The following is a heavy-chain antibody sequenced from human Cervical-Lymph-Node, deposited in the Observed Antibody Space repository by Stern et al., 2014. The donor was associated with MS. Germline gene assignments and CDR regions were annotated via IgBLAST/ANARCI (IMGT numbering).Heavy chain of an antibody. V-gene: IGHV4-59*01. CDR2: VYYNGST. D-gene: IGHD4-23*01. J-gene: IGHJ4*02. CDR1: GGSIRTFS. Sequence: QVQLQESGPGLVKPSAALSLTCTASGGSIRTFSCSWIRQPPGRGLEWIGCVYYNGSTTHNPALKSRVTMSVDTSKSQLSLRLHSVTAADTAVYYCARHSVGVKDFDSWGQGTLVTVSS. CDR3: ARHSVGVKDFDS.